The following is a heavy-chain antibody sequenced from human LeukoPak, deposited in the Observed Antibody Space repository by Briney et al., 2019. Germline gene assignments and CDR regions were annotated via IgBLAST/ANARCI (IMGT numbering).Heavy chain of an antibody. CDR3: ARRYYYGSGSYADAFDI. V-gene: IGHV1-69*04. J-gene: IGHJ3*02. CDR1: GGTFSSYA. Sequence: ASVKVSCKASGGTFSSYAISWVRQAPGQGLERMGRIIPILGIANYAQKFQGRVTITADKSTSTAYMELSSLRSEDTAVYYCARRYYYGSGSYADAFDIWGQGTMVTVSS. D-gene: IGHD3-10*01. CDR2: IIPILGIA.